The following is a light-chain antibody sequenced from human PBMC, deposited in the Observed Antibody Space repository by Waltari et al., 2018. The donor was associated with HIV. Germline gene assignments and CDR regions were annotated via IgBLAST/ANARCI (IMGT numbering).Light chain of an antibody. CDR2: RNN. CDR1: SSNIGGNY. V-gene: IGLV1-47*01. Sequence: QSVLTQPPSASGAPGQRVTMSCSGSSSNIGGNYVYWYQHPPGSAPKPLISRNNNRPSVVPARLSGSKSGTEASLANSGLRSEDEADYYCAAWDDSLSGVLFGGGTKLTVL. J-gene: IGLJ3*02. CDR3: AAWDDSLSGVL.